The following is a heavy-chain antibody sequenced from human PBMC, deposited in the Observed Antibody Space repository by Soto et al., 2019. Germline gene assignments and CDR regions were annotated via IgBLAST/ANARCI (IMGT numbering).Heavy chain of an antibody. CDR3: AKHHLPYTVTTPGS. CDR1: GFTFSTYG. J-gene: IGHJ5*02. D-gene: IGHD4-17*01. V-gene: IGHV3-30*18. Sequence: QVQVVESGGGVVQPGRSLRLSCAASGFTFSTYGMHWVRQAPGKGLEWVAVISYDGSNKYYADSVKGRFTISRDNSKNTLYLQLTSMRAEDTAVFYCAKHHLPYTVTTPGSWGQGTLVTVSS. CDR2: ISYDGSNK.